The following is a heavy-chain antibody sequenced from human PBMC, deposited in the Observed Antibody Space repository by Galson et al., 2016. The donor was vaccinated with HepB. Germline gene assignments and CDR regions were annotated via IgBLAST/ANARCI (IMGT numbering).Heavy chain of an antibody. CDR3: AVARFLEWFTFDS. J-gene: IGHJ4*02. Sequence: SLRLSCAASGLTFSSYAMSWVRQTPGKGLEWVSAISGNGGSIYNADSVKGRFTISRDNPKNTLYLQMNSLRAEDTAVDYCAVARFLEWFTFDSWGQGTLVTVSS. D-gene: IGHD3-3*01. V-gene: IGHV3-23*01. CDR2: ISGNGGSI. CDR1: GLTFSSYA.